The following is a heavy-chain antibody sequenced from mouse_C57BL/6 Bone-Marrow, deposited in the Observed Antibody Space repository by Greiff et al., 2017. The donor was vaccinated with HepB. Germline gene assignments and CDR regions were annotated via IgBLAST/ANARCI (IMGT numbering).Heavy chain of an antibody. D-gene: IGHD2-13*01. J-gene: IGHJ4*01. CDR1: GYTFTSYW. Sequence: QVQLQQPGAELVMPGASVKLSCKASGYTFTSYWMHWVKQRPGQGLEWIGEIDPSDSYTNYNQKFKGKATLTVDKSSSTAYMQLSSLTSEDAAVYYCAIFYGGRGAMDDWGQGTSVTVS. CDR2: IDPSDSYT. V-gene: IGHV1-69*01. CDR3: AIFYGGRGAMDD.